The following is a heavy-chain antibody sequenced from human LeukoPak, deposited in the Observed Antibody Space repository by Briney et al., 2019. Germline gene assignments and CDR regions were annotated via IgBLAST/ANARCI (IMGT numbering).Heavy chain of an antibody. CDR3: ARSLGANTWVGNWFDP. J-gene: IGHJ5*02. V-gene: IGHV4-39*01. CDR1: GGSISSPNHD. Sequence: SETLSLTCSVSGGSISSPNHDWAWIRQPSGQGLEWIGSIYSSGTPYYNLSLMSRVTLSVDTSQNQFSLKLSSVTAADTAIYFCARSLGANTWVGNWFDPWGQGTLVTVSP. CDR2: IYSSGTP. D-gene: IGHD3-10*01.